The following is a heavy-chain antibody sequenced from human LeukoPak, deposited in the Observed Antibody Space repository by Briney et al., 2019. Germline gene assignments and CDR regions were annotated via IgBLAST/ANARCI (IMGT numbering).Heavy chain of an antibody. CDR1: GFTFDDYA. CDR3: AKDQKGARGYYEVDY. J-gene: IGHJ4*02. D-gene: IGHD1-26*01. Sequence: GRSLRLSCAASGFTFDDYAMHWVRQAPGKGLEWVSGISWNSGSIGYADSVKGRFTISRDNAKNSLYLQMNSLRAEDTAVYYCAKDQKGARGYYEVDYWGQGTLVTVSS. V-gene: IGHV3-9*01. CDR2: ISWNSGSI.